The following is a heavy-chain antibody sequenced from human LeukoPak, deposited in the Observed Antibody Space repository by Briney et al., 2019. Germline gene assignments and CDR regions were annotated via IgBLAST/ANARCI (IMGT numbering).Heavy chain of an antibody. D-gene: IGHD6-19*01. CDR2: IYSGGST. CDR3: ARALIGIAVAGTDLWFDP. Sequence: GESLKISCAASGFTVSSNYMSWVRQAPGKGLEWVSVIYSGGSTYYADSVKGRFTISRDNSKNTLYLQMNSLRAEDTAVYYCARALIGIAVAGTDLWFDPWGQGTLVTVSS. V-gene: IGHV3-53*01. CDR1: GFTVSSNY. J-gene: IGHJ5*02.